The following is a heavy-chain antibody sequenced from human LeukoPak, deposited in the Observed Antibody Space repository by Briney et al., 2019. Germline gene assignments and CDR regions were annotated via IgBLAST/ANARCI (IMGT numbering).Heavy chain of an antibody. CDR1: GYTFTGYY. D-gene: IGHD3-16*02. CDR2: INPNSGGT. Sequence: GASVKVSCKASGYTFTGYYMHWVRQAPGQGLEWMGWINPNSGGTNYAQKFQGWVTMTRDTSISTAYMELSGLRSDDTAVYYCARSVYDYVWGSYRFDYWGQGTLVTVSS. J-gene: IGHJ4*02. CDR3: ARSVYDYVWGSYRFDY. V-gene: IGHV1-2*04.